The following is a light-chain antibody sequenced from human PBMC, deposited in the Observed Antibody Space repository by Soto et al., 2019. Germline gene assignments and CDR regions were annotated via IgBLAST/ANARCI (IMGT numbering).Light chain of an antibody. CDR1: QDINIY. V-gene: IGKV1-27*01. Sequence: DIPMTHSPSSLSASVGDRVTITCRAGQDINIYLAWYQQKPGKVPKLLISAASTLQSGVPSRFSGSGSGTDFTLTISSLQPEDVATYYCQKYDGAPLTFGGGTKVEIK. J-gene: IGKJ4*01. CDR3: QKYDGAPLT. CDR2: AAS.